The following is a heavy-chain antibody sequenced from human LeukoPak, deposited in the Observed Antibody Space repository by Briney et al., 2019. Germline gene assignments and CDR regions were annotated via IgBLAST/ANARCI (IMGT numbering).Heavy chain of an antibody. CDR1: GYSFTSYW. Sequence: VESLKISCKGSGYSFTSYWIGWVRQMPGKGLEWMGIIYPGDSDSRYSPSFQGQVTISADKSISTAYLQWSSLKASDTAMYYCASPHPVGVVTRGVALDIWGQGTMVTVSS. J-gene: IGHJ3*02. CDR2: IYPGDSDS. CDR3: ASPHPVGVVTRGVALDI. V-gene: IGHV5-51*01. D-gene: IGHD2-15*01.